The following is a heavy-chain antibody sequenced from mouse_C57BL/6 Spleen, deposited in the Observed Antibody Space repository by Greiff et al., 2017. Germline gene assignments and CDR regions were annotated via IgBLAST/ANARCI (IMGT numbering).Heavy chain of an antibody. D-gene: IGHD1-1*01. J-gene: IGHJ2*01. Sequence: QVQLQQSGPELVKPGASVKISCKASGYAFSSSWMNWVKQRTGKGLEWIGRIYPGDGDTNYTGKFKGQATLTADKTSSTADMQLSSLTSDDSAVYFCARSYGSSYSYYFAYWGQGTTLTVSS. CDR3: ARSYGSSYSYYFAY. CDR1: GYAFSSSW. CDR2: IYPGDGDT. V-gene: IGHV1-82*01.